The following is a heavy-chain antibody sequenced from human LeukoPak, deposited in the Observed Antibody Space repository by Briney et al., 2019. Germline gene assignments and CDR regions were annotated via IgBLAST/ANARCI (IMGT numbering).Heavy chain of an antibody. J-gene: IGHJ4*02. Sequence: SGGSLRLSCVASGFTFSSYSMNWVRQAPGKGLEWVSYISSGSSTIYYADSVKGRFTISRDNAKNSLYLQMNSLRAEETAVYYCARGGCGWDHFDYWGQGTLVTVSS. D-gene: IGHD6-19*01. V-gene: IGHV3-48*04. CDR3: ARGGCGWDHFDY. CDR2: ISSGSSTI. CDR1: GFTFSSYS.